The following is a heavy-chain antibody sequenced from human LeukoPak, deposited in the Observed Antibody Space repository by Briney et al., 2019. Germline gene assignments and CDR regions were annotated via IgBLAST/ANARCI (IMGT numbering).Heavy chain of an antibody. CDR3: ARGRYCSADICTGGDSFDI. CDR1: GGSISNYY. D-gene: IGHD2-15*01. CDR2: KYARGSS. J-gene: IGHJ3*02. V-gene: IGHV4-4*07. Sequence: SETLSLTCTVSGGSISNYYWSWIRQPAGKGLEWIGRKYARGSSNYNPPVQSRVTMSVDTSKNQFSLKLRSVTAADTAVYHCARGRYCSADICTGGDSFDIWGQGTMVSVSP.